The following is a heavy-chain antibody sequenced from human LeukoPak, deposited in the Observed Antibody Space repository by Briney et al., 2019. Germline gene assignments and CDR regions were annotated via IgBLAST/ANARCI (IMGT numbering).Heavy chain of an antibody. V-gene: IGHV3-11*01. CDR1: GFTFSDYY. CDR3: ARGTLRYFDWLLYGPLDY. Sequence: GGSLRLSCAASGFTFSDYYMSWIRQAPGKGLEWVSYISSSGSTTYYADSVKGRFTISRDNAKNSLYLQMNSLRAEDTAVYYCARGTLRYFDWLLYGPLDYWGQGTLVTVSS. J-gene: IGHJ4*02. D-gene: IGHD3-9*01. CDR2: ISSSGSTT.